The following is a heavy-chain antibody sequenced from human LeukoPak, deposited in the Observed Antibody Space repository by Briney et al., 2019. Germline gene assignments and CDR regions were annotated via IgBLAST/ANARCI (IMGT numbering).Heavy chain of an antibody. Sequence: GGSLRLSCAASGFTFSTYSMNWVRQAPGKGLEGVSYIGSSDTTIYYADSVKGRFTISRDNAKNSLYLQMNSLRAEDTAVYYCARAVAGLRHFDYWGQGTLVTVSS. J-gene: IGHJ4*02. V-gene: IGHV3-48*01. CDR2: IGSSDTTI. CDR3: ARAVAGLRHFDY. CDR1: GFTFSTYS. D-gene: IGHD6-19*01.